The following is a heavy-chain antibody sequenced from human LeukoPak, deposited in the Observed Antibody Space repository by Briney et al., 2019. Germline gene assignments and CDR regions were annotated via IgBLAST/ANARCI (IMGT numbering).Heavy chain of an antibody. V-gene: IGHV3-7*01. CDR2: IKQDGSEK. CDR3: ARASGELLPEDYWFDY. D-gene: IGHD1-26*01. CDR1: GFTFSSYW. J-gene: IGHJ4*02. Sequence: TGGSLRLSCAASGFTFSSYWMSWVRQAPGKGLEWVANIKQDGSEKYYVDSVKGRFTISRDNAKNSLYLQMNGLRAEDTAVYCCARASGELLPEDYWFDYWGQGTLVTVSS.